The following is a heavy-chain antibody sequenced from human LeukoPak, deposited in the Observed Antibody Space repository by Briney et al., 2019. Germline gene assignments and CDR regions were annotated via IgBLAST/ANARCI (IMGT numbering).Heavy chain of an antibody. V-gene: IGHV4-39*01. Sequence: SQTLSLTCPVAGRSISSSNYYWGRIREPPGKGLEWFGRIYYRGSTYYNSWLKSRVTISVDTSKNQFSLKVSSVTAADTAVYYCASIYGDYPDYWGEGTLVTVSS. CDR1: GRSISSSNYY. CDR3: ASIYGDYPDY. D-gene: IGHD4-17*01. CDR2: IYYRGST. J-gene: IGHJ4*02.